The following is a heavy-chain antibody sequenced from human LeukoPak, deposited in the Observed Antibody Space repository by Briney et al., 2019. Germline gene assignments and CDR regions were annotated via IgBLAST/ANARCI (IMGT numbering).Heavy chain of an antibody. Sequence: ASVKVSCKASGYTFTSYGISWVRQAPRQGLEWMGWISAYNGNTNYAQKLQGRVTMTTDTSTSTAYMELRSLRSDDTAVYYCARDRRYCSGGSCYLYWGQGTLVTVSS. CDR1: GYTFTSYG. CDR3: ARDRRYCSGGSCYLY. J-gene: IGHJ4*02. D-gene: IGHD2-15*01. V-gene: IGHV1-18*01. CDR2: ISAYNGNT.